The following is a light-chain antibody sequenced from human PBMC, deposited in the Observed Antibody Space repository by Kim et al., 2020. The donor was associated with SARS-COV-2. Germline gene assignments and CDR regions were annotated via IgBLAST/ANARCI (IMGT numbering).Light chain of an antibody. CDR3: QQYLSVPLT. Sequence: DVQMAQSPSSVSASVGARVTFTCRASQDIGNWLAWYQQKPGKAPKLLIHGSSNLQSGVPTRFSGSGSGTDFTLTITGLQPEDIATYYCQQYLSVPLTFGGGTKVDIK. V-gene: IGKV1-12*01. CDR1: QDIGNW. J-gene: IGKJ4*02. CDR2: GSS.